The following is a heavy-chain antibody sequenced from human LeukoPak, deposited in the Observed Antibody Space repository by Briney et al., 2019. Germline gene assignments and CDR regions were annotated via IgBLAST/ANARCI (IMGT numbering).Heavy chain of an antibody. D-gene: IGHD3-22*01. V-gene: IGHV4-61*02. CDR3: ARFRYYHDSSGYVDAFDI. Sequence: SQTLSLTCTVSGGSISSGSYYWSWIRQPAGKGLEWIGRIYTSGSTNYNPSLKSRVTISVDTSRKQFSLKLSSVTAADTAVYYCARFRYYHDSSGYVDAFDIWGQGTMVTVSS. CDR2: IYTSGST. CDR1: GGSISSGSYY. J-gene: IGHJ3*02.